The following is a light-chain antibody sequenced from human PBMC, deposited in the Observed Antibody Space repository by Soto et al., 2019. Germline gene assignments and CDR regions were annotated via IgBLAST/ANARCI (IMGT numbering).Light chain of an antibody. CDR1: TSDFGNYRS. CDR3: SSYTSSNTVI. CDR2: AIS. Sequence: QSALTQPASVSGSPGQSITISCTGTTSDFGNYRSLSWYQHHPGKAPKLMIYAISNRPSGISNRFSGSKSGNTASLTISGLQVEDEGDYYCSSYTSSNTVIFGGGTKVTVL. J-gene: IGLJ2*01. V-gene: IGLV2-14*01.